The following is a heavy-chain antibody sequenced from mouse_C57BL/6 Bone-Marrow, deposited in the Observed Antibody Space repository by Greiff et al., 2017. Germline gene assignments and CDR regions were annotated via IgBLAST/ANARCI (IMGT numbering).Heavy chain of an antibody. CDR1: GYTFTDYN. Sequence: VQLQQSGPELVKPGASVKIPCKASGYTFTDYNMDWVKQSHGKSLEWIGDINPNNGGTIYNQKFKGKATLTVDKSSSTAYMELRSLTSDDTAVYYCAREGDYYGSSYGHWYFDVWGTGTTVTVSS. V-gene: IGHV1-18*01. CDR3: AREGDYYGSSYGHWYFDV. D-gene: IGHD1-1*01. CDR2: INPNNGGT. J-gene: IGHJ1*03.